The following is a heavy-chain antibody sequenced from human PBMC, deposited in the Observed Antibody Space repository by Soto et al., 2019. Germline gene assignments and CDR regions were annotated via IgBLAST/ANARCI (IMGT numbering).Heavy chain of an antibody. CDR2: IKQDGSEK. CDR1: GFTFSSYW. CDR3: ARCKPVPYCSSTSCTYYYYYYYMDV. J-gene: IGHJ6*03. V-gene: IGHV3-7*01. Sequence: GGSLRLSCAASGFTFSSYWMSWVRQAPGKGLEWVANIKQDGSEKYYVDSVKGRFTISRDNAKNSLYLQMNSLRAEDTAVYYCARCKPVPYCSSTSCTYYYYYYYMDVWGKGTTVTVSS. D-gene: IGHD2-2*01.